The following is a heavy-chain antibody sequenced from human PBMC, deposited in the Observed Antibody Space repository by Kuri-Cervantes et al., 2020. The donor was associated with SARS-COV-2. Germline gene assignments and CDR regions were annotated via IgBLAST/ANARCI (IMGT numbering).Heavy chain of an antibody. CDR3: AKDQHGIVVVVAAIDY. CDR2: ISDDAKKK. CDR1: GLTFSRYA. Sequence: GESLKISCVASGLTFSRYAIHCVRQAPGKGLEWVAVISDDAKKKYYADSVKGRFTISRDNSKNTLYLQMNSLRAEDTAVYYCAKDQHGIVVVVAAIDYWGQGTLVTVSS. J-gene: IGHJ4*02. D-gene: IGHD2-15*01. V-gene: IGHV3-30*04.